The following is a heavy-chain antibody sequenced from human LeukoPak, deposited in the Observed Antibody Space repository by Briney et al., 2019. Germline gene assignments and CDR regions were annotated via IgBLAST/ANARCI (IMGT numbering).Heavy chain of an antibody. D-gene: IGHD1-1*01. CDR3: ARGEGQLAY. V-gene: IGHV1-2*02. Sequence: ASVKLSCSASRYSLGHYYIHWLRQAPGQGLEWMGWINPKSGGTNYAQNYQGRVTMTRDPSSTTVYMDLTRLRSDDTAVYYCARGEGQLAYCGQGTLVTVSS. CDR1: RYSLGHYY. J-gene: IGHJ4*02. CDR2: INPKSGGT.